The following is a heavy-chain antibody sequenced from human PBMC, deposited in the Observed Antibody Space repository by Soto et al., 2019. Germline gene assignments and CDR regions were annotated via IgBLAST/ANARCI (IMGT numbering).Heavy chain of an antibody. CDR2: IKQDGSEK. D-gene: IGHD2-2*01. CDR1: VFTFSSYW. CDR3: ARDCSSTSCYGYYYYGMDV. Sequence: GGSLRLACGASVFTFSSYWVMWVRQAPGKGLEWVANIKQDGSEKYYVDSVKGRFTISRDNAKNSLYLQMNSLRAEDTAVYYCARDCSSTSCYGYYYYGMDVWGQGTTVTVSS. V-gene: IGHV3-7*01. J-gene: IGHJ6*02.